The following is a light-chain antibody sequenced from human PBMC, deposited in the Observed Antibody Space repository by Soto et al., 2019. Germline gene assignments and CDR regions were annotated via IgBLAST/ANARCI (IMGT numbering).Light chain of an antibody. CDR3: SSYTISNALV. Sequence: QSALTQPASVSGSPGQSLTISCTGTSSDVGGYNYVSWYQQYPGKAPKLLIYDVSNRPSGVSNRFSGSKSGNTASLTISGLQAEDEADYYCSSYTISNALVFGSGTKLTVL. CDR2: DVS. J-gene: IGLJ1*01. V-gene: IGLV2-14*01. CDR1: SSDVGGYNY.